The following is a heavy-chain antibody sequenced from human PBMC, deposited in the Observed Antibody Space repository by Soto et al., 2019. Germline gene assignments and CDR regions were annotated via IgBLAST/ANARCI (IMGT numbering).Heavy chain of an antibody. CDR3: ARAKYYDFWSGYYTFGVDYYYGMDV. V-gene: IGHV1-8*01. J-gene: IGHJ6*02. CDR2: MNPNSGNT. D-gene: IGHD3-3*01. CDR1: GYTLTSYD. Sequence: ASVKVSCKASGYTLTSYDINWVRQATGQGLEWMGWMNPNSGNTGYAQKFQGRVTMTRNTSISTAYMELSSLRSEDTAVYYCARAKYYDFWSGYYTFGVDYYYGMDVWGQGTTVTVSS.